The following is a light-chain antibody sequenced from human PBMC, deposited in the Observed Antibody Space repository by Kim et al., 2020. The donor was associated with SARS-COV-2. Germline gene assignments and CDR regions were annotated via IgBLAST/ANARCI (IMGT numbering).Light chain of an antibody. V-gene: IGLV1-40*01. CDR3: HSYDSSLSGSV. Sequence: QRVTTSCTGSSSNIGAGYDVHWYQQLPGAAPKLLIYGNNNRPSGVPDRFSGSRSGTSASLAITGLQAEDEADYYCHSYDSSLSGSVFGGGTKLTVL. J-gene: IGLJ3*02. CDR1: SSNIGAGYD. CDR2: GNN.